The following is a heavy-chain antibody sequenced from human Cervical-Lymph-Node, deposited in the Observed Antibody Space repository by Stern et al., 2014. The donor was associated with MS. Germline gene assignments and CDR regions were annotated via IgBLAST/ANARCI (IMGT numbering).Heavy chain of an antibody. CDR2: FIPTFGTA. Sequence: VQLVESGAEVKKPGSSGKVSCKASGSTFRSYAISWVRQAPGEGLEWMGGFIPTFGTANYAWKYQGRVTITADESTSTAYMELSSLRSEDTAVYYCARGELKEGLVRGMDVWGQGTTVTVSS. J-gene: IGHJ6*02. CDR3: ARGELKEGLVRGMDV. V-gene: IGHV1-69*01. CDR1: GSTFRSYA. D-gene: IGHD1-26*01.